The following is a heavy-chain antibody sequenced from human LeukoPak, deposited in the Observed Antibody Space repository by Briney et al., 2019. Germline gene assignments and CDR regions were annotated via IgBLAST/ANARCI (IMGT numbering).Heavy chain of an antibody. J-gene: IGHJ1*01. D-gene: IGHD3-22*01. V-gene: IGHV1-2*02. CDR3: ARIGDSGYYKAEYSQH. Sequence: ASVKVSCKASGYTFTGYYMHWVRQAPGQGLEWMGWINPNSGGTNYAQKFQGRATMTRDTSISTAYMELSRLRSDDTAVYYCARIGDSGYYKAEYSQHWGQGTLVTVSS. CDR1: GYTFTGYY. CDR2: INPNSGGT.